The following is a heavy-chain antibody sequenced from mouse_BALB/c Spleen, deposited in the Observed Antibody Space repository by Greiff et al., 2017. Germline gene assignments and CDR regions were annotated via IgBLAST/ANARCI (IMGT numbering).Heavy chain of an antibody. Sequence: EVQRVESGGGLVQPGGSRKLSCAASGFTFSSFGMHWVRQAPEKGLEWVAYISSGSSTIYYADTVKGRFTISRDNPKNTLFLQMTSLRSEDTAMYYCARWVATDYYAMDYWGQGTSVTVSS. CDR3: ARWVATDYYAMDY. J-gene: IGHJ4*01. V-gene: IGHV5-17*02. CDR1: GFTFSSFG. CDR2: ISSGSSTI. D-gene: IGHD1-1*02.